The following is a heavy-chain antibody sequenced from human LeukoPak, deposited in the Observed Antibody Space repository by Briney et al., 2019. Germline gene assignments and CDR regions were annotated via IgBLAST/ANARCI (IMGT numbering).Heavy chain of an antibody. J-gene: IGHJ3*02. D-gene: IGHD3-22*01. CDR1: GFTFSNYN. CDR2: ISYDGSNK. CDR3: AKDYDSSGWAALDI. Sequence: TGGSLRLSCAASGFTFSNYNMNWVRQAPGKGLEWVAVISYDGSNKYFADSVKGRFTISRDNSKNTLYLQMNSLRAEDTAVYYCAKDYDSSGWAALDIWGQGTMVTVSS. V-gene: IGHV3-30*18.